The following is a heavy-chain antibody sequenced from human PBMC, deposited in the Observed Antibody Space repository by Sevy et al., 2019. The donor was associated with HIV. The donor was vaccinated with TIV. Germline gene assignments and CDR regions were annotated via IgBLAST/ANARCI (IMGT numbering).Heavy chain of an antibody. V-gene: IGHV3-7*03. CDR1: GFTFSSYW. J-gene: IGHJ4*02. CDR3: AREGDIVVVVAAHPFDY. CDR2: IKQDGSEK. Sequence: GGSVRLSCAASGFTFSSYWMSWVRQAPGKGLEWVANIKQDGSEKYYVDSVKGRFTISRDNAKNSLYLQMNSLRAEDTAVYYCAREGDIVVVVAAHPFDYWGQGTLVTVSS. D-gene: IGHD2-15*01.